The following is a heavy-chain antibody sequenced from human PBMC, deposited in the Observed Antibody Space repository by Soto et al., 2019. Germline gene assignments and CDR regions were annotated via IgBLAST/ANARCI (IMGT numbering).Heavy chain of an antibody. Sequence: PSETLSLTCAVSGGSISSSNWWSWVRQPPGKGLEWIGEINHRGGTNYKPSLKSRVTISVDTSKNQFSLNLNSVTAADTAVYYCARGQRRGGSSGWSLWGQGTLVTVSS. CDR2: INHRGGT. CDR1: GGSISSSNW. CDR3: ARGQRRGGSSGWSL. V-gene: IGHV4-4*02. D-gene: IGHD6-19*01. J-gene: IGHJ4*02.